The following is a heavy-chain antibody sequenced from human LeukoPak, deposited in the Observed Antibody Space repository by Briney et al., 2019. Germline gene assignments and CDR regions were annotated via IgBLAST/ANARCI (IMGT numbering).Heavy chain of an antibody. CDR2: IFDGGRT. D-gene: IGHD4-17*01. Sequence: SETLSLTCAVHGGSFSGFYWTWMRQPPGKGPEWIGEIFDGGRTNYNPSLKSRVTISVDTSKNQFSLKLSSVTAADTAVYYCARGNYGDYSLALDYWGQGTLVTVSS. CDR3: ARGNYGDYSLALDY. J-gene: IGHJ4*02. V-gene: IGHV4-34*01. CDR1: GGSFSGFY.